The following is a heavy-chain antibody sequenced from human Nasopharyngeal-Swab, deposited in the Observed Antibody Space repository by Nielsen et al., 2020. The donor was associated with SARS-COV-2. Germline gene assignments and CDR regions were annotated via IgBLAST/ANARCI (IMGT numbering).Heavy chain of an antibody. CDR1: GFTFSSYS. Sequence: GGSLRLSCAASGFTFSSYSMNWVRQAPGKGLEWVSTISGGGSSTYYADSMKGRFTISRDDSKNTLYVQMNSLRAEDTAVYYCATVSPVSGSYSPPYNFDYWGQGTRVTVSS. CDR3: ATVSPVSGSYSPPYNFDY. D-gene: IGHD3-10*01. CDR2: ISGGGSST. J-gene: IGHJ4*02. V-gene: IGHV3-23*03.